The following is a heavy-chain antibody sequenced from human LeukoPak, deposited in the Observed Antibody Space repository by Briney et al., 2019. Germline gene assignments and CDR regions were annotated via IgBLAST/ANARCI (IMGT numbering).Heavy chain of an antibody. D-gene: IGHD2-8*01. CDR1: GFTFSSYS. Sequence: TGWSLRLSCAASGFTFSSYSMNWVRQAPGKGLEWVSYISSSSSTIYYADSVKGRFTISRDNAKNSLYLQMNSLRAEDTAVYYCARDGVYRDPSYYYYYMDVWGKGTTVTVSS. CDR2: ISSSSSTI. CDR3: ARDGVYRDPSYYYYYMDV. J-gene: IGHJ6*03. V-gene: IGHV3-48*04.